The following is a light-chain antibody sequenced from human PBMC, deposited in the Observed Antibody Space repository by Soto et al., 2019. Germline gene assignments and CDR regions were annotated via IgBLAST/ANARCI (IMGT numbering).Light chain of an antibody. V-gene: IGLV1-44*01. CDR2: SHS. J-gene: IGLJ1*01. CDR1: SSNLGANT. Sequence: QSVLTQPPSASGTPGQRVAFSCSGSSSNLGANTVNWYQQFPGAAPKLLIYSHSQRPSGVPDRFSGSKSGTSASLAISGLQSDDEADYYCAAWDDSLNGYVFGTGTKVTVL. CDR3: AAWDDSLNGYV.